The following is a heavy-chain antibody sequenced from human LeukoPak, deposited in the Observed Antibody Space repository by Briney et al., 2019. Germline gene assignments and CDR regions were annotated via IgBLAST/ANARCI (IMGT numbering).Heavy chain of an antibody. CDR1: GFTFSSYG. V-gene: IGHV3-33*01. Sequence: GGSLRLSCAASGFTFSSYGMHWVRQAPGKGLEWVAVIWYDGSNKYYADSVKGRFTISRDNSKNTLYLQMNSLRAEDTAVYYCARDASLYSSSYYYYYGMDVWGQGTTVTVSS. J-gene: IGHJ6*02. CDR3: ARDASLYSSSYYYYYGMDV. CDR2: IWYDGSNK. D-gene: IGHD6-13*01.